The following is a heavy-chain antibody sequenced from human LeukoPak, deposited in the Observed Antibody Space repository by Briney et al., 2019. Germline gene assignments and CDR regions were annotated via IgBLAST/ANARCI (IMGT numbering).Heavy chain of an antibody. CDR1: GGTFSSYA. D-gene: IGHD3-22*01. CDR3: ARNQIDVYYYDSSGPTPFDY. J-gene: IGHJ4*02. V-gene: IGHV1-69*04. Sequence: APVKVSCKASGGTFSSYAISWVRQAPGQGLEWMGRIIPILGIANYAQKFQGRVTITADKSTSTAYMELSSLRSEDTAVYYCARNQIDVYYYDSSGPTPFDYWGQGTLVTVSS. CDR2: IIPILGIA.